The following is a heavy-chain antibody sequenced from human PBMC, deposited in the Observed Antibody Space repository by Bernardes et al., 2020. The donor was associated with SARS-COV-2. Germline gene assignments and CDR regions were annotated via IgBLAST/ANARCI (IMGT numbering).Heavy chain of an antibody. CDR1: GFTFSSYG. D-gene: IGHD6-13*01. Sequence: GGSLRLSCAASGFTFSSYGMHWVRQAPGKGLEWVAVIWYDGSNKYYADSVKGRFTISRDNSKNTLYLQMNSLRAEDTAVYYCARDPPIAAAGSDVVVWGQGTLVTVSS. V-gene: IGHV3-33*01. CDR2: IWYDGSNK. J-gene: IGHJ4*02. CDR3: ARDPPIAAAGSDVVV.